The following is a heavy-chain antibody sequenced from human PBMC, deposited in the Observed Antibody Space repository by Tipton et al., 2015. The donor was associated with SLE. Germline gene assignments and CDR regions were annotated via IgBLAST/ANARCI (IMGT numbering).Heavy chain of an antibody. CDR2: IRSKAYGGTT. D-gene: IGHD3-3*01. V-gene: IGHV3-49*03. J-gene: IGHJ6*03. CDR1: GFTFGDYA. CDR3: TRDPDYDFWSGHYYYMDV. Sequence: SLRLSCTASGFTFGDYAMSWFRQAPGKGLEWVGFIRSKAYGGTTEYAASVKGRFTISRDDSKSIAYLQMNSRKTEDTAVYYCTRDPDYDFWSGHYYYMDVWGKGTTVTVSS.